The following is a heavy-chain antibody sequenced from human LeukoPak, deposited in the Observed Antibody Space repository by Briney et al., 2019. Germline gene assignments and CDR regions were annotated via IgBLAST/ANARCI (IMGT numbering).Heavy chain of an antibody. J-gene: IGHJ5*02. CDR2: IKQDGSEK. Sequence: RTGGSLRLSCAASGFTFSSYWMSWVRQAPGKGLEWVANIKQDGSEKYYVDSVKGRFTISRDNAKNSLYLQMNSPRAEDTAVYYCARDLSDYGRDNWFDPWGQGTLVTVSS. CDR1: GFTFSSYW. CDR3: ARDLSDYGRDNWFDP. V-gene: IGHV3-7*04. D-gene: IGHD4-17*01.